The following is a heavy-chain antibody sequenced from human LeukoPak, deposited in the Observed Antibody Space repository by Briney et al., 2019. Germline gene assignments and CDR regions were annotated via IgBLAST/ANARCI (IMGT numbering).Heavy chain of an antibody. CDR1: GGSISSGGYS. CDR2: IYHSGST. J-gene: IGHJ4*02. V-gene: IGHV4-30-2*01. Sequence: SETLSLTCAVSGGSISSGGYSWSWIRQPPGKGLEWIGYIYHSGSTYYNPSLKSRVTISVDTSKNQFSLKLSSVTAADTAVYYCAREDNWNSLEYWGQGTLVTVSS. D-gene: IGHD1-20*01. CDR3: AREDNWNSLEY.